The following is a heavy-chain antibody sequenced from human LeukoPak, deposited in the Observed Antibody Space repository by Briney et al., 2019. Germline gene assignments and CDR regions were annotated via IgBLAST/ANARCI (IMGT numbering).Heavy chain of an antibody. D-gene: IGHD4-17*01. V-gene: IGHV3-49*03. CDR2: IRSKAYGGTT. CDR1: GFTFGDYA. CDR3: ATSAVTDTPYYYYMDV. Sequence: PGGSLRLSCTASGFTFGDYAMSWFRQAPGKGLEWVGFIRSKAYGGTTEYAASVKGRFTISRDDSKSIAYLQMNSLKTEDTAVYYCATSAVTDTPYYYYMDVWGKGTTVTVSS. J-gene: IGHJ6*03.